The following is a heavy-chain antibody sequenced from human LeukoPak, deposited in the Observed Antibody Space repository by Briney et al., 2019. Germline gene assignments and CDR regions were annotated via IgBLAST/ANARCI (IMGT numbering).Heavy chain of an antibody. CDR3: ARAVSISSFDY. V-gene: IGHV4-30-4*01. J-gene: IGHJ4*02. CDR1: GGSISSGDYY. D-gene: IGHD2-2*01. CDR2: IYYSGST. Sequence: SETLSLTCTVSGGSISSGDYYWSWIRQPPGKGLEWIGYIYYSGSTYYNPSLKSRVTISVDTSKNQFSLKMSSVTAADTAVYYCARAVSISSFDYWGQGTLVAVSS.